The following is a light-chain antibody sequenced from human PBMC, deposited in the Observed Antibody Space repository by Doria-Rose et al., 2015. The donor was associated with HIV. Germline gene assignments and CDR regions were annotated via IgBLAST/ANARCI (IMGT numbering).Light chain of an antibody. J-gene: IGKJ3*01. CDR1: QDITTY. Sequence: MTQSSSSLSASVGDRVTITCQASQDITTYLNWYQQRPGKAPKLLISDASNLEAGVPSRFSGSGSGTDFTLTINSLQPEDIATYYCQLYDDLLLFTFGPGTQVDIK. V-gene: IGKV1-33*01. CDR2: DAS. CDR3: QLYDDLLLFT.